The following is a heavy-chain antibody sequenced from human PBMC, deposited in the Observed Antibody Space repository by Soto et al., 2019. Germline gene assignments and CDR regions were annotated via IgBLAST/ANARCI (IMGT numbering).Heavy chain of an antibody. CDR2: IDWADDK. CDR1: GFSLSTTGMC. J-gene: IGHJ4*02. D-gene: IGHD5-18*01. Sequence: SGPTLVNPPQTLTLTCTFSGFSLSTTGMCVSWICQPPGKALEWLALIDWADDKYYSTSLKTRLTISKDTSKNQVVLTMTNVEPVDTATYFCSRAVGGFTYGYPDYWGQGTLVTVSS. CDR3: SRAVGGFTYGYPDY. V-gene: IGHV2-70*01.